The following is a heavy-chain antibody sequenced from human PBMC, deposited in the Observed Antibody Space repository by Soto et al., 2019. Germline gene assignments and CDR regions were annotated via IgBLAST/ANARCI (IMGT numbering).Heavy chain of an antibody. V-gene: IGHV3-9*01. J-gene: IGHJ4*02. CDR1: GFTFDDYA. CDR2: ISWNSGSI. Sequence: EVQLVESGGGLVQPGRSLRLSCAASGFTFDDYAMHWVRQAPGKGLEWVSGISWNSGSIGYADSVQSRFTISRDNAKNSLYLQMNSLRAEDTALYYCAKAMSPEYSSSSIGYWGQGTLVTVSS. D-gene: IGHD6-6*01. CDR3: AKAMSPEYSSSSIGY.